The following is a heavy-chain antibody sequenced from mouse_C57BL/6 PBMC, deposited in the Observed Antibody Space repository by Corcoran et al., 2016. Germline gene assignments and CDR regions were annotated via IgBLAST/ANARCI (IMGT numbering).Heavy chain of an antibody. D-gene: IGHD2-4*01. J-gene: IGHJ3*01. Sequence: DVQLQESGPGLVKPSQSLSLTCSVTGYSITSGYYWNWIRQFPGNKLEWMGYISYDGSNNYNPSLKNRISITRDTSKNQFFLKLNSVTAEDTATYYCARDGPYDYDVFAYWGQGTLVTVSA. CDR1: GYSITSGYY. CDR2: ISYDGSN. CDR3: ARDGPYDYDVFAY. V-gene: IGHV3-6*01.